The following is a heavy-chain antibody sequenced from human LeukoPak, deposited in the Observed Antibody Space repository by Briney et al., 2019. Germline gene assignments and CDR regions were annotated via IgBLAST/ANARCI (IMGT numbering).Heavy chain of an antibody. CDR1: GFTFDDYA. J-gene: IGHJ4*02. D-gene: IGHD2-2*02. Sequence: GRSLRLSCAASGFTFDDYAMHWVRQAPGKGLEWVSGISWNSGSIGYADSVKGRFTISRDNAKNSLYLQMNSLRAEDTALYYCAKDTCSSISCYRGFDYWGQGTLVTVSS. CDR3: AKDTCSSISCYRGFDY. V-gene: IGHV3-9*01. CDR2: ISWNSGSI.